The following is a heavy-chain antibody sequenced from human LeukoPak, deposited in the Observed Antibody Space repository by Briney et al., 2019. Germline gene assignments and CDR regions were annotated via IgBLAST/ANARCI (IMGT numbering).Heavy chain of an antibody. D-gene: IGHD3-22*01. V-gene: IGHV4-59*08. CDR2: IYYSGST. CDR3: ARHAIVVVIPTNYFDY. Sequence: SETLSLTCTVSGGSISSYYWSWIRQPPGKGLEWIGYIYYSGSTNYNPSLKSRVTISVDTSKDQFSLKLSSVTAADTAVYYCARHAIVVVIPTNYFDYWGQGTLVTVSS. J-gene: IGHJ4*02. CDR1: GGSISSYY.